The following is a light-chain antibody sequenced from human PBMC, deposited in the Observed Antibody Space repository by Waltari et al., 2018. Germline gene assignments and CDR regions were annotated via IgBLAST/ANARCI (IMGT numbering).Light chain of an antibody. V-gene: IGLV2-14*01. CDR2: EVS. J-gene: IGLJ2*01. CDR1: SSDVGGYNY. CDR3: SSYTSSSTVV. Sequence: QSALTQPASVSGSPGQSITISCTGTSSDVGGYNYVSWYQQHPGKAPKPKMYEVSNRPSGVSNRFSGSKSGNTASLTISGLQAEDEADYYCSSYTSSSTVVFGGGTKLTVL.